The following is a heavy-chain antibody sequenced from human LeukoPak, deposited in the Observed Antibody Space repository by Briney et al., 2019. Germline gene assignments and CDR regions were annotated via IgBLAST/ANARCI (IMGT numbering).Heavy chain of an antibody. CDR1: GGSISSYY. CDR2: IYYSGST. V-gene: IGHV4-59*12. CDR3: ARGRGTVVTPETGPNLDY. D-gene: IGHD4-23*01. Sequence: PSETLSLTCTVSGGSISSYYWSWIRQPPGKGLEWIGYIYYSGSTNYNPSLKSRVTISVDTSKNQFSLKLSSVTAADTAVYYCARGRGTVVTPETGPNLDYWGQGTLVTVSS. J-gene: IGHJ4*02.